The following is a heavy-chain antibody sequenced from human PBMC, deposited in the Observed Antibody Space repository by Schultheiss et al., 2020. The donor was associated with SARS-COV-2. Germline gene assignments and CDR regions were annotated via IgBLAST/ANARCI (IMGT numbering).Heavy chain of an antibody. V-gene: IGHV4-59*12. CDR3: ARGPFSGRGMDV. CDR2: IYYSGST. D-gene: IGHD6-25*01. J-gene: IGHJ6*02. Sequence: SETLSLTCTVSGGSISSYYWSWIRQPPGKGLEWIGYIYYSGSTNYNPSLKSRVTISVDTSKNQFSLKLSSVTAADTAVYYCARGPFSGRGMDVWGQGTTVTVSS. CDR1: GGSISSYY.